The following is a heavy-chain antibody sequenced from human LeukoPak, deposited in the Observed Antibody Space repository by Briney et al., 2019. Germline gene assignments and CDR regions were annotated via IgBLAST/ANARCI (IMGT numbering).Heavy chain of an antibody. D-gene: IGHD4-23*01. V-gene: IGHV1-69*05. CDR3: ARPTYGGNHGGPADY. J-gene: IGHJ4*02. Sequence: GASVKVSCKASGGTFSSYAISWVRQAPGQGLEWMGGIIPIFGTANYAQKFQGRVTITTDESTSTAYMELSSLRSEDTAVYYCARPTYGGNHGGPADYWGQGTLVTVSS. CDR1: GGTFSSYA. CDR2: IIPIFGTA.